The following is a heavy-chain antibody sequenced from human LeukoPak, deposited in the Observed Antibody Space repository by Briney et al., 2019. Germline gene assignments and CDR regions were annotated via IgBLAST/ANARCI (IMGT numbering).Heavy chain of an antibody. Sequence: GGSLRLSCTASGFTFGDYAMSWVRQAPGKGLEWVGFIRSKAYGGTTEHAASVKGRFTISRDDSKSIAYLQMNSLKTEDTAVYYCTRPIRVGAPDVFDYWGQGTLVTVSS. J-gene: IGHJ4*02. CDR3: TRPIRVGAPDVFDY. D-gene: IGHD1-26*01. CDR1: GFTFGDYA. V-gene: IGHV3-49*04. CDR2: IRSKAYGGTT.